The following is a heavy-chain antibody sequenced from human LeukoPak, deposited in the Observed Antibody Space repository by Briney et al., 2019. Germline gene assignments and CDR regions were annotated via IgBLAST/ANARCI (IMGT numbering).Heavy chain of an antibody. CDR1: GYTFTSYG. D-gene: IGHD2-2*01. CDR2: ISAYNGNT. Sequence: ASVKVSCKASGYTFTSYGISWVRQAPGQGLEWMGWISAYNGNTNYAQKLQGRVTVTTDTSTSTAYMELRSLRSDDTAVYYCARDLVVVPAAGDDAFDIWGQGTMVTVSS. V-gene: IGHV1-18*01. CDR3: ARDLVVVPAAGDDAFDI. J-gene: IGHJ3*02.